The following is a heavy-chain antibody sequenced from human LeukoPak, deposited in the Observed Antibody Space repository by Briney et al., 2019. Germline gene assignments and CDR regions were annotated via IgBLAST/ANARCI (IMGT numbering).Heavy chain of an antibody. J-gene: IGHJ4*02. CDR3: AKHGGSGTYTKEFDY. Sequence: GESLKIPCKASEYSFSSYWIGWVRQMPGKGLEWMGIIYPGDSGTRYSPSLQGQVTISADKSISTAYLQWSSLKATDAAMYYCAKHGGSGTYTKEFDYWGQGILVTVSS. D-gene: IGHD1-26*01. CDR1: EYSFSSYW. CDR2: IYPGDSGT. V-gene: IGHV5-51*01.